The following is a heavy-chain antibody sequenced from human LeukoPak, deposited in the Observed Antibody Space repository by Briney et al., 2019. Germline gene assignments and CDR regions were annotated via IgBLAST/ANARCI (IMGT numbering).Heavy chain of an antibody. J-gene: IGHJ4*02. CDR2: IILIFGTA. V-gene: IGHV1-69*13. CDR3: ARDHGGYDSGDY. Sequence: GASVKVSCKASGGTFSSYAISWVRQAPEQGLERMGGIILIFGTANYAQTFQGRVTITADESTRTGYMELSSLRSEDTAVYYCARDHGGYDSGDYWGQGTLVTVSS. CDR1: GGTFSSYA. D-gene: IGHD5-12*01.